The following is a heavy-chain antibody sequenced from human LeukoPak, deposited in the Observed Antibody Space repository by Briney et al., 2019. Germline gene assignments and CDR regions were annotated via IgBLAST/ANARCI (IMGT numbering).Heavy chain of an antibody. CDR3: ARGPPRGKYYYMDV. D-gene: IGHD1-1*01. J-gene: IGHJ6*03. Sequence: PGGSLRLSCAASGFTFSSFDMHWVRQPTGQGLEWVSTTGTASDTYYPGSVEGRFTHSRDNAKNSLYLQMNSLTAGDTAVYYCARGPPRGKYYYMDVWGKGTTVTVSS. V-gene: IGHV3-13*01. CDR2: TGTASDT. CDR1: GFTFSSFD.